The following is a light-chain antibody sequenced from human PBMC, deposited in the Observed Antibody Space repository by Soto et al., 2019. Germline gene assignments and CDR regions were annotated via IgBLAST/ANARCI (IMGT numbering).Light chain of an antibody. CDR1: QGIYSW. CDR2: AAS. Sequence: DIQMTQSPSSVSASVGDRFTITCRASQGIYSWIAWYQQKPGRAPKLLIYAASSLQSGVPVRFSGSGSGTDFVLSISSLQPEDVATYYCQQLNSFPLTFGQGTRLEIK. CDR3: QQLNSFPLT. J-gene: IGKJ5*01. V-gene: IGKV1-12*01.